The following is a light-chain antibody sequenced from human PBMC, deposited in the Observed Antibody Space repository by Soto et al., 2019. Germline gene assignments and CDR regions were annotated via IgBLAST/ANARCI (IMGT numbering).Light chain of an antibody. V-gene: IGKV1-39*01. CDR3: QQYDSLPFT. CDR2: AAS. CDR1: QSISSY. Sequence: DIQMTQSPSSLSASVGDRVTITCRASQSISSYLNWYQQKPGKAPKLLIYAASSLQSGVPSRFSGSGSGTDFTFTISNLQPEDFATYYCQQYDSLPFTFGPGTKVDFK. J-gene: IGKJ3*01.